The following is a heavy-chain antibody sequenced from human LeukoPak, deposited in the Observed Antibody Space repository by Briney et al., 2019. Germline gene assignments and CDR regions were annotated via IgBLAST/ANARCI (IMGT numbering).Heavy chain of an antibody. CDR2: INPAGTET. V-gene: IGHV3-7*01. Sequence: GGSLRLSCAASGFSFSAYWMTWVRQAPGTGLEWVANINPAGTETYYVDPVKGRFTVSRDNAKNLLYLQMNSLRAEDTAVYHCARFGYVATVDVWGQGTLVTVSS. CDR1: GFSFSAYW. CDR3: ARFGYVATVDV. J-gene: IGHJ4*02. D-gene: IGHD1-1*01.